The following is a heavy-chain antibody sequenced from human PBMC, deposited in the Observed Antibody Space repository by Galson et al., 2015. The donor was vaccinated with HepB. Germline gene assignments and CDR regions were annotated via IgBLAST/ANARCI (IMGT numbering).Heavy chain of an antibody. J-gene: IGHJ4*02. D-gene: IGHD3-22*01. CDR1: GFTFSNAW. CDR2: IKSKTDGGII. Sequence: SLRLSCAASGFTFSNAWMSWVRQAPGKGLEWVGRIKSKTDGGIIDYAAPVKGRFTISRDDSKSTLYLQINSLKTEDTAVYYCTTGLPQGLAMHTDGYYYYCGDEERCRGTVDYWGQGTLVTVSS. V-gene: IGHV3-15*01. CDR3: TTGLPQGLAMHTDGYYYYCGDEERCRGTVDY.